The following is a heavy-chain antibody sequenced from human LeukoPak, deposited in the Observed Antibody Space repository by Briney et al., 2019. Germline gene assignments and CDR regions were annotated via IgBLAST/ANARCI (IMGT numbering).Heavy chain of an antibody. CDR2: ISGSGGST. J-gene: IGHJ1*01. D-gene: IGHD3-22*01. CDR3: AKAEYYYDSSGYYYGVLRGFYFQH. V-gene: IGHV3-23*01. Sequence: GGSLRLSCAASGFTFSSYAMSWVRQAPGKGLEWASAISGSGGSTYYADSVKGRFTISRDNSKNTLYLQMNSLRAEDTAVYYCAKAEYYYDSSGYYYGVLRGFYFQHWGQGTLVTVSS. CDR1: GFTFSSYA.